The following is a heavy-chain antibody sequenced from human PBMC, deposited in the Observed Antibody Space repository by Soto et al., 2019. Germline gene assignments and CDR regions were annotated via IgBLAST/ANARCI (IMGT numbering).Heavy chain of an antibody. CDR1: GASITTYY. CDR3: ARDWDSSGLFDP. CDR2: ISYSGST. Sequence: ETLSLTCSVSGASITTYYWSWIRQPPGKGLEWIGSISYSGSTKYNPSLESRVMISLDTSKNQFSLRLTSVTAADTALYYCARDWDSSGLFDPWGQGALVTVSS. J-gene: IGHJ5*02. V-gene: IGHV4-59*01. D-gene: IGHD3-10*01.